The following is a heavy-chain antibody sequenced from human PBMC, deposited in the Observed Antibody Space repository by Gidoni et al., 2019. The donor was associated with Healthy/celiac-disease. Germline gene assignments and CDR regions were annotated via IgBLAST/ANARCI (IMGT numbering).Heavy chain of an antibody. Sequence: QVQLVQSGAAVKKPGASVTVSCKASGYNFTGYYMHWVRQAPGQGLEWMGWINPNSGGTNYAQKFQGRVTMTRDTSISTAYMELSRLRSDDTAVYYCARMDIVVVPAAIGGDYWGQGTLVTVSS. CDR1: GYNFTGYY. V-gene: IGHV1-2*02. D-gene: IGHD2-2*03. CDR2: INPNSGGT. CDR3: ARMDIVVVPAAIGGDY. J-gene: IGHJ4*02.